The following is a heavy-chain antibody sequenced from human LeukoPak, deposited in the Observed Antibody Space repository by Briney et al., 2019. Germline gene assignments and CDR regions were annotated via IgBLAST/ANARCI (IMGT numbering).Heavy chain of an antibody. CDR1: GYTFTGYY. CDR2: INPNSGGT. J-gene: IGHJ4*02. V-gene: IGHV1-2*02. CDR3: ARDYDILTGYYYFDY. D-gene: IGHD3-9*01. Sequence: HWASVKVSCKASGYTFTGYYMHWVRQAPGQGLEWMGWINPNSGGTNYAQKFQGRVTMTRDTSISTAYMELSRLRSDDTAVYYCARDYDILTGYYYFDYWGQGTLVIVSS.